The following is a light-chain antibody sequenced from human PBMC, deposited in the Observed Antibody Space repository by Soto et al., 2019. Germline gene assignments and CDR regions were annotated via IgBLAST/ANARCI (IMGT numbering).Light chain of an antibody. CDR1: QGIGNS. J-gene: IGKJ1*01. V-gene: IGKV1-16*02. CDR2: AAS. CDR3: QQYGGHPPT. Sequence: DIQLTQSPSSLSASVGDRVTITCRASQGIGNSLAWFQQTPGQAPKSLIYAASSLHSGVPSKFSGSGSGADFTLTITSLQPEDFATYYCQQYGGHPPTFGQGTKV.